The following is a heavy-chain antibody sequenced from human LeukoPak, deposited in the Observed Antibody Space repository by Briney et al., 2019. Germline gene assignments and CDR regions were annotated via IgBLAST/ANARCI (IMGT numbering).Heavy chain of an antibody. Sequence: PSETLSFTCTVSGGSISSSSYYWGWIRQPPGKGLEWIGSIYYSGSTYYNPSLKSRVTISVDTSKNQFSLKLSSVTAADTAIYYCAKAYGTSGYYQLPIDFWGQGTLVTVSS. V-gene: IGHV4-39*07. CDR3: AKAYGTSGYYQLPIDF. CDR2: IYYSGST. J-gene: IGHJ4*02. CDR1: GGSISSSSYY. D-gene: IGHD3-22*01.